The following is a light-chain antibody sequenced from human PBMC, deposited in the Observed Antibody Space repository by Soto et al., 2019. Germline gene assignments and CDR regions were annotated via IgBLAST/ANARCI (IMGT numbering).Light chain of an antibody. J-gene: IGLJ3*02. CDR3: SSSSTSGTLLV. V-gene: IGLV2-14*01. Sequence: QSVLTQPASVSGSPGQTIIISCTGTSSDIGGSNSVSWYQQHPDRAPKLILFDVSHRPSKIPDRFSGSQSGTTAFLTISCLQAVDEADYYCSSSSTSGTLLVFGGGTQLTVL. CDR1: SSDIGGSNS. CDR2: DVS.